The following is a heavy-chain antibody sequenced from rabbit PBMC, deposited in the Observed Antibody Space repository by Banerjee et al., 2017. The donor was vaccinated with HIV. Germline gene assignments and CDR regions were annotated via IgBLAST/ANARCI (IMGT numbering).Heavy chain of an antibody. CDR2: IDPVFGST. J-gene: IGHJ4*01. D-gene: IGHD2-1*01. CDR1: GFDFSSYG. Sequence: QEQLVESGGGLVQPGGSLKLSCKASGFDFSSYGVSWVRQAPGKGLEWIGYIDPVFGSTYYASWVNGRFTISSHNAQNTLYLQLNSLTAADTATYFCVSSATMTPYFNLWGPGTLVTVS. V-gene: IGHV1S47*01. CDR3: VSSATMTPYFNL.